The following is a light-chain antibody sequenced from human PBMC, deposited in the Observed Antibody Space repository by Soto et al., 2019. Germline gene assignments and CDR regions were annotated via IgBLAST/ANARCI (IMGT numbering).Light chain of an antibody. J-gene: IGKJ1*01. CDR1: QGISNY. V-gene: IGKV1-27*01. Sequence: DIQMTPSPSSLSASVGDRVTITCRASQGISNYLAWYQQKPGKVPKLLIYAASTLQSGVPSRFSGSVSGTDFTLTISSLQPEDVATAYCQKYNSPPPTYGQGTKVEFK. CDR3: QKYNSPPPT. CDR2: AAS.